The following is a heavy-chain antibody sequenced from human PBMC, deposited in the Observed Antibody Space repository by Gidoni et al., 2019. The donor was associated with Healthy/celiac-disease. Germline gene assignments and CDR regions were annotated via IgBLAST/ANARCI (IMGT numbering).Heavy chain of an antibody. D-gene: IGHD3-22*01. J-gene: IGHJ4*02. CDR2: IYHSGIT. V-gene: IGHV4-38-2*02. CDR3: ARDYDSSGYLGY. Sequence: QVQLQESGPGLVKPSETLSLTCAFSGYSLSSGYDWGWIRQPPGKGLEWIGSIYHSGITYYNPSLKSRVTISVDTSKNQFSLKLSSVTAADTAVYYCARDYDSSGYLGYWGQGTLVTVSS. CDR1: GYSLSSGYD.